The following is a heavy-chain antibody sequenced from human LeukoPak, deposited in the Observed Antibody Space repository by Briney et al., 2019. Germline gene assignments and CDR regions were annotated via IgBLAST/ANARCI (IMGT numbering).Heavy chain of an antibody. V-gene: IGHV3-30*02. J-gene: IGHJ4*02. CDR3: AKDAAITMVRGVYFDY. D-gene: IGHD3-10*01. Sequence: AGGSLRLSCAASGFTFSSYGMHWVRQAPGKGLEWVAFIRYDGSNKYYADSVKGRFTISRDNSKNTLYLQMSSLRAEDTAVYYCAKDAAITMVRGVYFDYWGQGTLVTVSS. CDR1: GFTFSSYG. CDR2: IRYDGSNK.